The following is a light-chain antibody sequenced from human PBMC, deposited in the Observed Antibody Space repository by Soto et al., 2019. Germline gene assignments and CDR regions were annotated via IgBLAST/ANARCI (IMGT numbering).Light chain of an antibody. Sequence: QSVLTQPASVSGSPGQSIAISCTGTSTDVGGYNYVSWYQQHPGKAPKLMFYEVSNRPSGVSNRFSGAKSGNTASLTISGLQAEDEADYYCSSYTSDSTLVFGGGTKLTVL. V-gene: IGLV2-14*01. J-gene: IGLJ3*02. CDR3: SSYTSDSTLV. CDR2: EVS. CDR1: STDVGGYNY.